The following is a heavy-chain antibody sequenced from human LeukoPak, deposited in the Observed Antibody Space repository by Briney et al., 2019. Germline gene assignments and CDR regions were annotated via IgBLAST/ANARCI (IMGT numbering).Heavy chain of an antibody. Sequence: SETLSLTCAVYGGSFNGYYWSWIRQPPGKGLEWIGEINHSGSTNYNPSLKSRVTISVDTSKNQFSLKLSSVTAADTAVYYCARGRQPDLRCFDWPSPDYFDYWGQGTLVTVSS. J-gene: IGHJ4*02. CDR3: ARGRQPDLRCFDWPSPDYFDY. D-gene: IGHD3-9*01. CDR2: INHSGST. CDR1: GGSFNGYY. V-gene: IGHV4-34*01.